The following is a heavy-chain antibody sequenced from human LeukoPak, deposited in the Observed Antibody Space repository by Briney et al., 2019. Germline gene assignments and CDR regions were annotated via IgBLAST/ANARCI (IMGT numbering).Heavy chain of an antibody. CDR2: INPNSGGT. CDR1: GYTFTGYY. Sequence: ASVKVSCKASGYTFTGYYMHWVRQAPGQGLEWMGWINPNSGGTNYAQKFQGRVTMTRDTSISTAYMELSRLRSDDTAVYYCARDFSRSSTSCLRYWGRGTLVTVSS. D-gene: IGHD2-2*01. V-gene: IGHV1-2*02. J-gene: IGHJ4*02. CDR3: ARDFSRSSTSCLRY.